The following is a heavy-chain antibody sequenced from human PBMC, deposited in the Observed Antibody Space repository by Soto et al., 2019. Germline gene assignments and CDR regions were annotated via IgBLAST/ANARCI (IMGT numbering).Heavy chain of an antibody. J-gene: IGHJ4*02. CDR3: KSPSSFDFDY. Sequence: DVQLLESGGGLVQPGGFLRLSCAASGFTFSSYAMSWVRQAPGKGLEWVSGISSSGTNTYYADSVKGRFTISRDNSKNTLYLQMNILRADDTFVYYCKSPSSFDFDYWGQGTLVTVSS. CDR2: ISSSGTNT. CDR1: GFTFSSYA. D-gene: IGHD3-10*01. V-gene: IGHV3-23*01.